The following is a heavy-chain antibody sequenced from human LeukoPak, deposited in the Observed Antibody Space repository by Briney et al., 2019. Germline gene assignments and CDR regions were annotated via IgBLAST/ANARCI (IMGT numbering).Heavy chain of an antibody. J-gene: IGHJ6*03. CDR2: IKQDVNEN. CDR3: ARESRGYDILTGKYHRGYYSYYMDV. D-gene: IGHD3-9*01. V-gene: IGHV3-7*01. CDR1: GFTFNSYW. Sequence: HPGGSLRLSCAASGFTFNSYWMSSVRQAPGKGLEWVANIKQDVNENYYVDSVKGRFTISRDNAKNSLYLQMNSLRAEDTAVYYCARESRGYDILTGKYHRGYYSYYMDVWGKGATVTVSS.